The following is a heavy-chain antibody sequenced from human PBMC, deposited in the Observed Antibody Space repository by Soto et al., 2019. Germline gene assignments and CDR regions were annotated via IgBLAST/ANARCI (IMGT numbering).Heavy chain of an antibody. CDR2: TYYRSKWYN. J-gene: IGHJ5*02. CDR3: AKDSAGQILGHWFDP. V-gene: IGHV6-1*01. CDR1: GDSVSSNSAA. D-gene: IGHD3-10*01. Sequence: SQTLSLTCAISGDSVSSNSAAWNWLRQSPSRGLEWLGRTYYRSKWYNDYGVSVKSRIAINPDTSKNQFSLQLNSVTLEDTAVYYCAKDSAGQILGHWFDPWGQGILVTVSS.